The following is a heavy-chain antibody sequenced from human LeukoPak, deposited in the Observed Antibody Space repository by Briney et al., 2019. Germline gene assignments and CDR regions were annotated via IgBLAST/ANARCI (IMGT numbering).Heavy chain of an antibody. CDR3: AKVESSGWFTNYYYGMDV. J-gene: IGHJ6*02. V-gene: IGHV3-23*01. CDR1: GFTFSSYA. D-gene: IGHD6-19*01. CDR2: ITGSGDST. Sequence: GGSLRLSCAASGFTFSSYAMNWVRQAPGKGLEWVSAITGSGDSTYYADSVKGRFTISRDNSKNTLYLQMNSLRAEDTAIYYCAKVESSGWFTNYYYGMDVWGQGTTVTVSS.